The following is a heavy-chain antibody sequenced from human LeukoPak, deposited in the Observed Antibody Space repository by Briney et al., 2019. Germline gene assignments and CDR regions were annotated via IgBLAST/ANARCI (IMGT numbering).Heavy chain of an antibody. V-gene: IGHV3-33*01. CDR1: GFTFSSYA. J-gene: IGHJ4*02. Sequence: TGGSLRLSCAASGFTFSSYAMHWVRQAPGKGLEWVALIGYDGSKKYDADSVKGRFTVSRDNSKNTLYLQMDSLRVEDTAVYYCARVSSFGSSWYYLDYWGQGTQVTVSS. CDR3: ARVSSFGSSWYYLDY. D-gene: IGHD6-13*01. CDR2: IGYDGSKK.